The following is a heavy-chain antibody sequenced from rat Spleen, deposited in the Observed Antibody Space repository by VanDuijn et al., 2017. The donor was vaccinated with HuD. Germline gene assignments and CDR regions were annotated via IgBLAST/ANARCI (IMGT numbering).Heavy chain of an antibody. CDR3: ARLGDH. CDR2: IWGNGNT. Sequence: QVQLKESGPGLMQPSQTLSLTCTVSGFSLSNYGVFWVRQPPGKGLEWMGVIWGNGNTNYKSALKSRLSISRDTSRSQVFLKMNSVQTEDTAMYFCARLGDHWGQGLMVTVSS. D-gene: IGHD5-1*01. CDR1: GFSLSNYG. V-gene: IGHV2-13*01. J-gene: IGHJ2*01.